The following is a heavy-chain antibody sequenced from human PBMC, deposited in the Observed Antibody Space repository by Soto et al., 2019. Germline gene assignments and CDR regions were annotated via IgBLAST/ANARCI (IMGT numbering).Heavy chain of an antibody. J-gene: IGHJ6*02. D-gene: IGHD6-6*01. Sequence: ASVKVSCKASGYTFTSYGISWVRQAPGQGLEWVGWISGYNGNTNYAQKLQGRVAMTTDTSTSTAYMELRSLRSDDTAVYYCARDSRIEYSSWGNYYGVDGWGQGTTVTVSS. CDR2: ISGYNGNT. CDR1: GYTFTSYG. V-gene: IGHV1-18*01. CDR3: ARDSRIEYSSWGNYYGVDG.